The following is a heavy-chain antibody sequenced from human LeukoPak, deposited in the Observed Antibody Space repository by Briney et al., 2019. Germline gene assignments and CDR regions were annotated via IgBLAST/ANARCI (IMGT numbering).Heavy chain of an antibody. V-gene: IGHV3-30*03. Sequence: PGRSLRLSCAASGFTFSSYGMHWVRQAPGKGLEWVAVISYDGSNKYYADSVKGRFTISRDNSKNTLYLQMNSLRAEDTAVYYCARDRSGSYLALWRLIDYWGQGTLVTVSS. CDR2: ISYDGSNK. D-gene: IGHD1-26*01. CDR3: ARDRSGSYLALWRLIDY. J-gene: IGHJ4*02. CDR1: GFTFSSYG.